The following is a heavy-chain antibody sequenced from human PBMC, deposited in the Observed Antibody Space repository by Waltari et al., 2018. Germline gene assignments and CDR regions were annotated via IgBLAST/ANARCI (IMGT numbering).Heavy chain of an antibody. D-gene: IGHD3-10*01. J-gene: IGHJ5*02. V-gene: IGHV3-21*01. CDR2: ISSKSTYI. CDR3: ARDTIFYGSGSYDP. CDR1: GFSFGVYN. Sequence: QLVESGGGLVKPGSSLRLSCAASGFSFGVYNMHWLRRAPGKGLEWVSSISSKSTYIYYADSVRGRFSISRDNAENSLFLQMNNLRGEDTAVYYCARDTIFYGSGSYDPWGQGTRVTVSS.